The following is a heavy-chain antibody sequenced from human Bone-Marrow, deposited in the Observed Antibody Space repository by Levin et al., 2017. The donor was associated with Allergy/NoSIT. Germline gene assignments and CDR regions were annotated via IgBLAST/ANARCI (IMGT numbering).Heavy chain of an antibody. CDR3: ATSGASDH. Sequence: KSGGSLRLSCVVSGFTFSDNYMSWIRQAPGRGLEWVSYISNTGIYTNYADSVKGRFTISRDNAENSLFLQMNSLRAEDTAVYYCATSGASDHWGQGALVIVSS. V-gene: IGHV3-11*06. D-gene: IGHD3-10*01. CDR1: GFTFSDNY. CDR2: ISNTGIYT. J-gene: IGHJ4*02.